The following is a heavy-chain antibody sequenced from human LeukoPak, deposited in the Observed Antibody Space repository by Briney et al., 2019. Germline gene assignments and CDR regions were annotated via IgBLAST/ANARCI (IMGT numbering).Heavy chain of an antibody. V-gene: IGHV3-23*01. D-gene: IGHD1-26*01. CDR2: ISGSGVTT. CDR1: GFTFSGYA. Sequence: SGGSLRLSCEASGFTFSGYAMSWVRQAPGKGLEWVSAISGSGVTTHYAGSVKGRFSISRDNSKNTLYLQMNSLRAEDAALYYCAKKVVVGATSPYSDFQDWGQGTLVTVSS. CDR3: AKKVVVGATSPYSDFQD. J-gene: IGHJ1*01.